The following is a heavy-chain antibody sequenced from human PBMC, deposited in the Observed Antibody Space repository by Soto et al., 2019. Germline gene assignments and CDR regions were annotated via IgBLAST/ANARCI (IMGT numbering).Heavy chain of an antibody. V-gene: IGHV1-2*04. CDR3: ARDECGGYCYWDYYYGMYG. CDR2: INPNSGGT. J-gene: IGHJ6*02. CDR1: GYTFTGYY. Sequence: ASVKVSCKASGYTFTGYYMHWVRQAPGQGLEWMGWINPNSGGTNYAQKFQGWVTMTRDTSISTAYMELSRLRSDDTAVYYCARDECGGYCYWDYYYGMYGWGQGTTVTVSS. D-gene: IGHD2-21*02.